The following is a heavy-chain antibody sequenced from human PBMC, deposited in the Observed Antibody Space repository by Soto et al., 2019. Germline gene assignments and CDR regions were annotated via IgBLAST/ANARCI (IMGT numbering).Heavy chain of an antibody. CDR2: ISVNNGYT. Sequence: ASVKVSCKASGYTFSSHAITWVRQAPGGGLEWMGWISVNNGYTNYAQKFQGRLTMTTDTSTSTVYMELRSLGSDDTAVYYCARNLVVHATPAYYKYWGQGTLVTVSS. J-gene: IGHJ4*02. CDR3: ARNLVVHATPAYYKY. D-gene: IGHD2-15*01. V-gene: IGHV1-18*01. CDR1: GYTFSSHA.